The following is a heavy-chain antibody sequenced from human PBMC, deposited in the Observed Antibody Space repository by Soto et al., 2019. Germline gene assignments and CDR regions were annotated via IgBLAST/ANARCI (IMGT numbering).Heavy chain of an antibody. CDR3: ARDHGYSSTSDYYFYGMDV. D-gene: IGHD6-13*01. V-gene: IGHV3-7*03. CDR1: GFTFSSYW. CDR2: IKQGGSEK. J-gene: IGHJ6*02. Sequence: PGGSLRLSCAASGFTFSSYWMNWVRQAPGKGLEWVANIKQGGSEKYYVDSVKGRFTISRDNAKNSLFLQMNSLRAEDTAVYYCARDHGYSSTSDYYFYGMDVWGQGTTVTVSS.